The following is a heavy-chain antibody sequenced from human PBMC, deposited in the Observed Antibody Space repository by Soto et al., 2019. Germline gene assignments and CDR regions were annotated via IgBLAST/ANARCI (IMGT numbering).Heavy chain of an antibody. Sequence: GGSLRLSCAASGFSVSTNYMTWVRQAPGKGLEWVSVIYSGGSTYYADSVKARFTTSRDNSKNTLHLQMNSLRAEDTAFYYCARGSGSLYYFDFWGRGTLVTVSS. CDR2: IYSGGST. D-gene: IGHD1-26*01. CDR3: ARGSGSLYYFDF. V-gene: IGHV3-53*01. J-gene: IGHJ4*02. CDR1: GFSVSTNY.